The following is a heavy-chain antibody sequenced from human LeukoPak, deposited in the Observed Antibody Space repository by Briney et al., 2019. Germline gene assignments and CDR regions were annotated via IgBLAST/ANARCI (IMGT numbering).Heavy chain of an antibody. CDR2: IWYDGSNK. Sequence: AGGSLRLSCAASGFTFSSYGMHWVRQAPGKGLEWVAVIWYDGSNKYYADSVKGRFTISRDDSKNTVYLQMSSLRAEDTAVYYCALGSDCSSWGQGTLVTVSS. J-gene: IGHJ5*02. V-gene: IGHV3-33*01. D-gene: IGHD2-21*02. CDR3: ALGSDCSS. CDR1: GFTFSSYG.